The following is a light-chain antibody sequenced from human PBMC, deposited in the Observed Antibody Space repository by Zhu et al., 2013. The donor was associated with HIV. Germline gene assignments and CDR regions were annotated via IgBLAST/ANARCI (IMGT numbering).Light chain of an antibody. V-gene: IGKV1-5*03. Sequence: DIQMTQSPSSLSASVGDRVTITCRASQTISTWMAWYQEKPGKAPKLLIYKASSLESGVPSRFSGSGSGTEFTLTISSLQPDDFATYYCQQYNSYSLTFGGGTKVEIK. CDR1: QTISTW. CDR2: KAS. J-gene: IGKJ4*01. CDR3: QQYNSYSLT.